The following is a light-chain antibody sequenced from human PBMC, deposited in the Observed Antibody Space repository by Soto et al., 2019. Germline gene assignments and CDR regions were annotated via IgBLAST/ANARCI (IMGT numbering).Light chain of an antibody. Sequence: QSALTQPASVSGSPGQSITISCIGTSSDVGGYNYVSWHQQHPGKAPKLMIYNVSNRPSGVSNRFAGSKSGNTASLTISGLQAEDEADYYCSSYTSSTTRVFGTGTKLTVL. CDR1: SSDVGGYNY. CDR3: SSYTSSTTRV. CDR2: NVS. V-gene: IGLV2-14*01. J-gene: IGLJ1*01.